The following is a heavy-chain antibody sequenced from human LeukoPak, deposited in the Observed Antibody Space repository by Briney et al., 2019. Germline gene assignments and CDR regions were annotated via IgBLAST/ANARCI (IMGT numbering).Heavy chain of an antibody. J-gene: IGHJ6*03. CDR2: IYTSGST. V-gene: IGHV4-4*07. CDR1: GGSISSYY. CDR3: ARDWVRGHRGYYMDV. D-gene: IGHD3-10*01. Sequence: PSETLSLTCTVSGGSISSYYWSWLRQPAGKGLEWIGRIYTSGSTNYNPSLKSRVTMSVDTSKNQFSLKLSSVTAADTAVYYCARDWVRGHRGYYMDVWGKGTTVTISS.